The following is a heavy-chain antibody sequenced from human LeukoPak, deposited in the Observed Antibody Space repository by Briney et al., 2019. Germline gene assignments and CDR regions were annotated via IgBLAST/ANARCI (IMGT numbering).Heavy chain of an antibody. D-gene: IGHD6-19*01. Sequence: ASVKVSCKASGYTFTSYGISWVRQAPGQGLEWMGWISAYNGNTNYAQKLQGRVIMTTDTSTSTAYMELRSLRSDDTAVYYCARVSEYSSGWYFAYYYYGMDVWGQGTTVTVSS. CDR2: ISAYNGNT. CDR1: GYTFTSYG. V-gene: IGHV1-18*01. J-gene: IGHJ6*02. CDR3: ARVSEYSSGWYFAYYYYGMDV.